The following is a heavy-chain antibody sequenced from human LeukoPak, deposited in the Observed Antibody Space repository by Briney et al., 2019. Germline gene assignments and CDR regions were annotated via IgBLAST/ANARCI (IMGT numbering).Heavy chain of an antibody. D-gene: IGHD6-6*01. CDR3: ARGNIAARGVDY. CDR1: GYTFTSYG. J-gene: IGHJ4*02. Sequence: ASVKVSCKASGYTFTSYGVHWVRQAPGQRLKWMGWINGGNGNTKYSQKFQGRVTITRDTSASTAYMELSSLRSEDTAVYYCARGNIAARGVDYWGQGTLVTVSS. V-gene: IGHV1-3*01. CDR2: INGGNGNT.